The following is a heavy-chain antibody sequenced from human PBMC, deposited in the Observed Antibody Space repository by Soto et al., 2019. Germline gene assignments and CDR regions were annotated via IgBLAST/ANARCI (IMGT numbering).Heavy chain of an antibody. D-gene: IGHD6-19*01. CDR3: ARSYSSGWYTYYYYGMDV. J-gene: IGHJ6*02. CDR1: GYSFTSYW. CDR2: IDPSDSYT. Sequence: PGESLKISCKGSGYSFTSYWISWVHQMPGKGLEWMGRIDPSDSYTSYSPSFQGHVTISADKSISTAYLQWSSLKASDTAMYYCARSYSSGWYTYYYYGMDVWGQGTTVTVSS. V-gene: IGHV5-10-1*01.